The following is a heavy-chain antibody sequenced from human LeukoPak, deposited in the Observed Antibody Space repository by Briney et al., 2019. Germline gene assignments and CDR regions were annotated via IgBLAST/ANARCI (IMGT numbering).Heavy chain of an antibody. D-gene: IGHD6-13*01. J-gene: IGHJ4*02. CDR1: GGSFSGYY. Sequence: PSETLSLTCAVYGGSFSGYYWSWIRQPPGKGREWSGEINHSGSTNYNPSLKSRVTISVDTSKNQFSLKLSSVTAADTAVYYCASTQQLAYFDYWGQGTLVTVSS. CDR3: ASTQQLAYFDY. V-gene: IGHV4-34*01. CDR2: INHSGST.